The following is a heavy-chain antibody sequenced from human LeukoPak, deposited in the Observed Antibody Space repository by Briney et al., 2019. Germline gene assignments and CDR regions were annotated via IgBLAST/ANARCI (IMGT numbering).Heavy chain of an antibody. CDR2: TNPNSGNT. J-gene: IGHJ3*02. D-gene: IGHD5-18*01. CDR1: GYTFTSYD. CDR3: ATYSYNSAFDI. V-gene: IGHV1-8*01. Sequence: GASVTVSFKASGYTFTSYDINWVRQAPGQGLEWMGWTNPNSGNTGYAQKFQGRVTMTRNTSISTAYMELSSLRSEDTAVYYCATYSYNSAFDIWGQGTMVTVSS.